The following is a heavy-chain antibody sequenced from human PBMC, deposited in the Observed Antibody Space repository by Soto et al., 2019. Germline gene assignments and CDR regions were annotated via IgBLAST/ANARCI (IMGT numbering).Heavy chain of an antibody. CDR2: IWPDGNNK. CDR1: GFTFSNYG. D-gene: IGHD1-26*01. J-gene: IGHJ5*02. V-gene: IGHV3-33*01. CDR3: ARAGIVATTQLGWFDP. Sequence: PGGSLRLSCAASGFTFSNYGIHWVRQAPGKGLEWVAVIWPDGNNKYYPDSVKGRFTISRDNSKNTLYLQMNSLRAEDTAVYYSARAGIVATTQLGWFDPWGQGTLVTVSS.